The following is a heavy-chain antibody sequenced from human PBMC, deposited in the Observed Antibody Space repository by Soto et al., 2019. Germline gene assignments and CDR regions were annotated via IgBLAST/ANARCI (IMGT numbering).Heavy chain of an antibody. Sequence: SETLSLTCSVSGGSISSLYWSWIRQPPGKGLEWIGYISDSGRSNYNPSLKSRVTMSVDTSKNQFSLKLTSVTAADTAVYYCARDPGSSGYYYVTWGQGTLVTVSS. CDR3: ARDPGSSGYYYVT. CDR1: GGSISSLY. V-gene: IGHV4-59*11. D-gene: IGHD3-22*01. J-gene: IGHJ5*02. CDR2: ISDSGRS.